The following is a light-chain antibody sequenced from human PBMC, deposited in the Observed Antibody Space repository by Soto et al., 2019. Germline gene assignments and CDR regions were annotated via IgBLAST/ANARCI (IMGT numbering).Light chain of an antibody. J-gene: IGKJ5*01. Sequence: DIQMTQSPSSLSASVGDRVTITCRASQSMSSYLNWYQQKPGKAPKLLIYAASSLQSGVPSRFSGSGSGTDFTITISSLQPEDFATYYCQQSYSTPITFGQGTRLEIK. CDR2: AAS. CDR1: QSMSSY. V-gene: IGKV1-39*01. CDR3: QQSYSTPIT.